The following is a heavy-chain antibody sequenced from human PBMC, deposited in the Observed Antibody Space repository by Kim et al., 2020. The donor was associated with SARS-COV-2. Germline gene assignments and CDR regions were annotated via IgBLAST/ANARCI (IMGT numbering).Heavy chain of an antibody. CDR1: GFTFSSYS. CDR2: ISSSSSYI. D-gene: IGHD3-22*01. V-gene: IGHV3-21*01. Sequence: GGSLRLSCAASGFTFSSYSMNWVRQAPGKGLEWVSSISSSSSYIYYADSVKGRFTIYRDNAKNSLYLQMNSLRAEDTAVYYCTPSLYYYDSRGAYDWFDPWGQGTLVTVSS. CDR3: TPSLYYYDSRGAYDWFDP. J-gene: IGHJ5*02.